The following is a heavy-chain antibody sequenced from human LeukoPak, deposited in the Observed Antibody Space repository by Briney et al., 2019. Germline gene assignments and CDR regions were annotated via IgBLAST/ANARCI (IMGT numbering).Heavy chain of an antibody. CDR2: FDPEDGET. V-gene: IGHV1-24*01. D-gene: IGHD3-22*01. CDR3: ATARYYYDSSGYHFPPDFDY. Sequence: GASVKVSCKASGYTFTELSMHWVRQAPGKGLEWMGGFDPEDGETIYAQEFQGRVTMTEDTSTDTAYMELSSLRSEDTAVYYCATARYYYDSSGYHFPPDFDYWGQGTLVTVSS. J-gene: IGHJ4*02. CDR1: GYTFTELS.